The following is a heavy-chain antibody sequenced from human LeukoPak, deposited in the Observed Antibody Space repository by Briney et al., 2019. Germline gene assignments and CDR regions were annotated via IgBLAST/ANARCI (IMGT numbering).Heavy chain of an antibody. CDR3: ARDGYCSSTSCAPGDY. V-gene: IGHV3-33*01. CDR2: IWYDGSSK. D-gene: IGHD2-2*03. CDR1: GFTFSSYG. J-gene: IGHJ4*02. Sequence: GRSLRLSCAASGFTFSSYGMHWVRQAPGKGLEWVAVIWYDGSSKYYADSVKGRFTISRDNSKNTLYLQMNSLRAEDTAVYYCARDGYCSSTSCAPGDYWGQGTLVTVSS.